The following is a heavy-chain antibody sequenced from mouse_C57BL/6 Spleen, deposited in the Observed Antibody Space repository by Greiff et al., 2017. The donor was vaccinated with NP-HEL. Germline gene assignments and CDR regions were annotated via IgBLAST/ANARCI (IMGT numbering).Heavy chain of an antibody. CDR3: ARDYYGNEGFAY. Sequence: VQLQQSGPELVKPGASVKIPCKASGYTFTDYNMDWVKQSHGKSLEWIGDINPNNGGTIYNQKFKGKATLTVDKSSSTAYMELRSLTSEDTAVYYWARDYYGNEGFAYWGQGTLVTVSA. CDR2: INPNNGGT. CDR1: GYTFTDYN. J-gene: IGHJ3*01. V-gene: IGHV1-18*01. D-gene: IGHD2-1*01.